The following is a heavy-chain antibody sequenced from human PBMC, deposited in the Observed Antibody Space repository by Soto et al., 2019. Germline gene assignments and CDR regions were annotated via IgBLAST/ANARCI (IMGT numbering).Heavy chain of an antibody. Sequence: SETLSLTCAVYGGSFSGYYWSWIRQPPGKGLEWIGEINHSGSTNYNPSLKSRVTISVDTSKNQFSLKLSSVTAADTAVYYCARDATFGVVGNWFDPWGQGTLVTVSS. J-gene: IGHJ5*02. CDR1: GGSFSGYY. D-gene: IGHD3-3*01. CDR2: INHSGST. CDR3: ARDATFGVVGNWFDP. V-gene: IGHV4-34*01.